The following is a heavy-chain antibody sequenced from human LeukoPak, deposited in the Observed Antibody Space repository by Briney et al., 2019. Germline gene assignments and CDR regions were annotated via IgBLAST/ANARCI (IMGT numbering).Heavy chain of an antibody. J-gene: IGHJ5*02. D-gene: IGHD3-10*01. CDR2: IYYSGST. CDR1: GGSFSGYY. V-gene: IGHV4-59*08. Sequence: PSETLSLTCAVYGGSFSGYYWSWIRQPPGKGLEWIGYIYYSGSTNYNPSLKSRVTISVDTSKNQFSLKLSSVTAADTAVYYCARRRDLWFGELKQYNWFDPWGQGTLVTVSS. CDR3: ARRRDLWFGELKQYNWFDP.